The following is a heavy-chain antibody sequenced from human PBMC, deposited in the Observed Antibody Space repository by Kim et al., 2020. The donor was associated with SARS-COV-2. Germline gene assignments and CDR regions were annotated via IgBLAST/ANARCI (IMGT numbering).Heavy chain of an antibody. CDR1: GFTFSSYA. CDR2: ISYDGSNK. D-gene: IGHD3-10*01. J-gene: IGHJ6*02. Sequence: GGSLRLSCAASGFTFSSYAMHWVRQAPGKGLEWVAVISYDGSNKYYADSVKGRFTISRDNSKNTLYLQMNSLRAEDTAVYYCARVGSGSYYHIYYYYYGMDVWGQGTTVTVSS. CDR3: ARVGSGSYYHIYYYYYGMDV. V-gene: IGHV3-30*04.